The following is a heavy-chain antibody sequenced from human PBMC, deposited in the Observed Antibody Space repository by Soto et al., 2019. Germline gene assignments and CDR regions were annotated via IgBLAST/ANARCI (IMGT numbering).Heavy chain of an antibody. Sequence: GGSLRLSCAASGFTFSSYGMHWVLQAPGKGLEWVAVISYDGSNKYYADSVKGRFTISRDNSKNTLYLQMNSLRAEDTAVYYCAKDADSSSWALDIWGQGTMVTVSS. CDR2: ISYDGSNK. CDR1: GFTFSSYG. J-gene: IGHJ3*02. CDR3: AKDADSSSWALDI. D-gene: IGHD6-13*01. V-gene: IGHV3-30*18.